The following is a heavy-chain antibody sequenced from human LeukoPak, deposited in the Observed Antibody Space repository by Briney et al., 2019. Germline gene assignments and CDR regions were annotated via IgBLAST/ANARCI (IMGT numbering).Heavy chain of an antibody. J-gene: IGHJ5*02. CDR2: MNPNSGNT. D-gene: IGHD3-3*01. CDR3: ARTDTIFGVVRPFDP. CDR1: GYTFTSYD. Sequence: ASVKVSCKASGYTFTSYDINWVRQATGQGLEWMGWMNPNSGNTGYAQKFQGRVTMTRNTSISTAYMELGSLRSEDTAVYYCARTDTIFGVVRPFDPWGQGTLVTVSS. V-gene: IGHV1-8*01.